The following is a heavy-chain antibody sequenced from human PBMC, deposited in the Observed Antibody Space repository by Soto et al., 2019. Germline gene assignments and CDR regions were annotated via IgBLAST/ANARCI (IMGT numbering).Heavy chain of an antibody. CDR1: GFTVSGIY. J-gene: IGHJ4*02. Sequence: EVQLVESGGGLVQPGGSLRLSCAASGFTVSGIYMSWVRQAPGKGLEWVSLLYSDDSTYYADSVKGRFTNSRDNSNTTLFHPQNGQSAEDTDVSYCARDETLSAGVHYWGQGNLVTVSS. V-gene: IGHV3-66*01. D-gene: IGHD6-13*01. CDR2: LYSDDST. CDR3: ARDETLSAGVHY.